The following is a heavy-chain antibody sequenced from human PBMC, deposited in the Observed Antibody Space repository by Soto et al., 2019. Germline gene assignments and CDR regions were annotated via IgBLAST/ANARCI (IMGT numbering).Heavy chain of an antibody. V-gene: IGHV1-69*13. J-gene: IGHJ6*02. D-gene: IGHD3-9*01. Sequence: PVKVSCKASGGTFRRYAISWVRQDSGQGLEWMGGIIPIFGTANYAQKFQGRVTITADESTSTAYMELSSLRSEDTAVYYCASKSFDVALPKPPYYYYGMDVWGQGTTVTVSS. CDR3: ASKSFDVALPKPPYYYYGMDV. CDR1: GGTFRRYA. CDR2: IIPIFGTA.